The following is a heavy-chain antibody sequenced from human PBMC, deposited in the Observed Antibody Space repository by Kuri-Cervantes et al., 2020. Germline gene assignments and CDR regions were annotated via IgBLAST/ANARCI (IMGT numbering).Heavy chain of an antibody. J-gene: IGHJ4*02. D-gene: IGHD3-22*01. CDR3: ARMYYYDSSGYYPQGAFDY. V-gene: IGHV4-39*07. CDR1: GDSISSRSYY. CDR2: IYYSGST. Sequence: SETLSLTCTVSGDSISSRSYYWGWIRQPPGKGLEWIGTIYYSGSTYYNPSLKSRVTISVDTSKNQFSLKLSSVTAADTAVYYCARMYYYDSSGYYPQGAFDYWGQGTLVTVSS.